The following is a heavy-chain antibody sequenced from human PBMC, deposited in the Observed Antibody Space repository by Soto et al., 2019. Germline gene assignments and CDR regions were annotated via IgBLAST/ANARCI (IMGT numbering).Heavy chain of an antibody. CDR1: GFTFSDYY. Sequence: GGSLRLSCAASGFTFSDYYMSWIRQAPGKGLEWVSYISSSGSTKYYADSVKGRFTISRDNAKNSLYLQMNSLRAEDTAVYYCARLIYSSSPLDYWGQGTLVTVSS. D-gene: IGHD6-6*01. J-gene: IGHJ4*02. CDR3: ARLIYSSSPLDY. V-gene: IGHV3-11*01. CDR2: ISSSGSTK.